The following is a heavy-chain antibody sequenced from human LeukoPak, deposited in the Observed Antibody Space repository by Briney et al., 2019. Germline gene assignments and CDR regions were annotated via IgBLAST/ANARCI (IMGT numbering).Heavy chain of an antibody. CDR3: ARAYSSSWYWFDY. CDR1: GGSFSGYY. D-gene: IGHD6-13*01. CDR2: INHSGST. V-gene: IGHV4-34*01. J-gene: IGHJ4*02. Sequence: SETLSLTCAVYGGSFSGYYWSWIRQPPGKGLEWIGEINHSGSTDYNPSLKSRVTISVDTSKNQFSLELSSVTAADTAVYYCARAYSSSWYWFDYWGQGTLVTVSS.